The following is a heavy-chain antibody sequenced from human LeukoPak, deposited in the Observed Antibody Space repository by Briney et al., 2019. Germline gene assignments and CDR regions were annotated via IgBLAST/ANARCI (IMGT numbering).Heavy chain of an antibody. J-gene: IGHJ4*02. D-gene: IGHD1-26*01. CDR3: ARGRRGSYYFDY. Sequence: SETLSLTCAVYGGSFSGYYWSWIRQHPGGGLVGFGEINHSGSTTYNPSLTSRVTISVDTSKHQFSLKLSSVTAADTAVYYCARGRRGSYYFDYWGQGTLVTVSS. CDR1: GGSFSGYY. V-gene: IGHV4-34*01. CDR2: INHSGST.